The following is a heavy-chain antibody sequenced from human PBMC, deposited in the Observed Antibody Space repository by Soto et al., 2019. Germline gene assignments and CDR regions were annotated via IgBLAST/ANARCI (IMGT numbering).Heavy chain of an antibody. J-gene: IGHJ6*03. D-gene: IGHD2-15*01. CDR3: AGAHVYCSGGSCYSSGKRPTYYYYYMDV. CDR1: GFTFDDYA. Sequence: GGSLRLSCAASGFTFDDYAMHWVRQAPGKGLEWVSGISWNSGSIGYADSVKGRFTISRDNAKNSLYLQMNSLRAEDTALYYCAGAHVYCSGGSCYSSGKRPTYYYYYMDVWGKGTTVTVSS. CDR2: ISWNSGSI. V-gene: IGHV3-9*01.